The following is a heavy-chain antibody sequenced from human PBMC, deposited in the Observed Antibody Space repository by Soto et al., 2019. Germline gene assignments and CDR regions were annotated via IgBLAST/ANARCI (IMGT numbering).Heavy chain of an antibody. V-gene: IGHV4-30-4*01. J-gene: IGHJ2*01. CDR3: ARGPLAVVTLGWYFEL. Sequence: QMQLQESGPGLVKPSQTMSLTCTVSGGSNSSGDYYWSWIRQPPGMVLEWLGYIYYTGSTYYNPSLKSRVTISIVTSKNQFALKRSSGSAADTDVYYSARGPLAVVTLGWYFELCGRGTLVTVAS. CDR2: IYYTGST. CDR1: GGSNSSGDYY. D-gene: IGHD2-21*02.